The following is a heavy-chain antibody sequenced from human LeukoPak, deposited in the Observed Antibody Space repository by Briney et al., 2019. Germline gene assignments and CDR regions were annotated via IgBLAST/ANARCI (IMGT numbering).Heavy chain of an antibody. CDR3: VKSKCDYDCPFDY. V-gene: IGHV3-64D*06. J-gene: IGHJ4*02. CDR2: ISSNGGST. Sequence: GGSLRLSCSASGFTFSSYAMHWVRQAPGKGLEYVSAISSNGGSTYYADSVKGRFTISRDNSKNTLYFQMSSLRAEDTAVYYCVKSKCDYDCPFDYWGQGTLVTISS. D-gene: IGHD5-12*01. CDR1: GFTFSSYA.